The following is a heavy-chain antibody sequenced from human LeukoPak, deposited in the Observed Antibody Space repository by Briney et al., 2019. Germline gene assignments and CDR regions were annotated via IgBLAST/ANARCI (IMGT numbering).Heavy chain of an antibody. CDR2: ISYDGSNK. D-gene: IGHD6-13*01. CDR3: ARRGNRLAGAGTDY. CDR1: GSTFSSYA. Sequence: GGSLRLSCAASGSTFSSYAMHWVRQAPGKGLEWVAVISYDGSNKYYADSVKGRFTISRDNSKNTLYLQMNSLRAEDTAVYYCARRGNRLAGAGTDYWGQGTLVTVSP. V-gene: IGHV3-30*04. J-gene: IGHJ4*02.